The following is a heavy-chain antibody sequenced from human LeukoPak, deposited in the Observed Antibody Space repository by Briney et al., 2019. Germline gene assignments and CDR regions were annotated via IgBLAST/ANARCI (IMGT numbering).Heavy chain of an antibody. CDR1: GFTFSRYG. CDR3: ARENYDILTYFGTGMDV. CDR2: MSADGTTR. J-gene: IGHJ6*02. D-gene: IGHD3-9*01. V-gene: IGHV3-33*08. Sequence: SGGSLRLSCAASGFTFSRYGMHWVRRAPGKGLEWVAIMSADGTTRYFPDSLKGRFSISRDDSKSTLFLQMNSLRAEDTAVYYCARENYDILTYFGTGMDVWGQGTTVTVSS.